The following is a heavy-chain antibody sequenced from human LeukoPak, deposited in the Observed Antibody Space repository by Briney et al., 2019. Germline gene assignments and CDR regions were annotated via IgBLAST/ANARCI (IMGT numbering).Heavy chain of an antibody. D-gene: IGHD5-18*01. CDR2: ISYDGSNK. J-gene: IGHJ4*02. V-gene: IGHV3-30-3*01. CDR1: GFTFSSYA. Sequence: PGGSLRLSCAASGFTFSSYAMHWVRQAPGKGLEWVAVISYDGSNKYNADSVKGRFTISRDNSKNTLYLQMNSLRAEDTAVYYCARDRGYGYALDYWGQGTLVTVSS. CDR3: ARDRGYGYALDY.